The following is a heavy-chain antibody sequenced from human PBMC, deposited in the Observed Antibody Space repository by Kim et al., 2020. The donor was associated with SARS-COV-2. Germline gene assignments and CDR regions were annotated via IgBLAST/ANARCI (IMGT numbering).Heavy chain of an antibody. CDR3: ARGRSITIFAVITAHACMDV. J-gene: IGHJ6*03. V-gene: IGHV4-59*01. CDR2: IYYSGST. Sequence: SETLSLTCTVSGGSISSYYWSWIRQPPGKGLECFGYIYYSGSTNYNPSLKGRVTISVDTSKNQFSLRLSSVTAADTTVYYCARGRSITIFAVITAHACMDVWGKGTTVTVAS. D-gene: IGHD3-3*01. CDR1: GGSISSYY.